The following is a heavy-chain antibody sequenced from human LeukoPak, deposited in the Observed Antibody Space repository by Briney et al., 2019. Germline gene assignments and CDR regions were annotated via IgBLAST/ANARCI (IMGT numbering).Heavy chain of an antibody. CDR2: IYSGGST. CDR3: ARGPRRYYYDSSGTRRGHHAFDI. D-gene: IGHD3-22*01. V-gene: IGHV3-66*01. J-gene: IGHJ3*02. CDR1: GFTVSSNY. Sequence: PGGSLRLSCAASGFTVSSNYMSWVRQAPGKGLEWVSVIYSGGSTYYADSVKGRFTISRDNSKNTLYLQMNSLRAEDTAVYYCARGPRRYYYDSSGTRRGHHAFDIWGQGTMVTVSS.